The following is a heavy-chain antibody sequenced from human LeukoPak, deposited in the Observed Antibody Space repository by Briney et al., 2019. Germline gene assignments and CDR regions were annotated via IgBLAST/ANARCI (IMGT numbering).Heavy chain of an antibody. J-gene: IGHJ4*02. CDR3: ARETVAGTH. CDR1: GGSISSYY. CDR2: IYYSGST. V-gene: IGHV4-59*12. Sequence: PSETLSLTCTVSGGSISSYYWSWIRQPPGKGLEWIGYIYYSGSTNYNPSLKSRVTMSVDTSKNQFSLKLSSVTAADTAVYYCARETVAGTHWGQGTLVTVSS. D-gene: IGHD6-19*01.